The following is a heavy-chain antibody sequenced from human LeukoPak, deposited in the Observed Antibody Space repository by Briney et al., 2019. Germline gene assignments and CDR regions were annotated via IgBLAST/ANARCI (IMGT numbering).Heavy chain of an antibody. D-gene: IGHD3-9*01. CDR1: GFTITDWW. J-gene: IGHJ4*02. CDR3: ARDLTGGREV. CDR2: INEDGRTI. Sequence: GGSLRLSCAVSGFTITDWWMHWVRHAPGQGLMWVSRINEDGRTINYADSVEGRFTISRDRAKNTLYLQMNSLRVEDTAVYFCARDLTGGREVWGQGTLVTVSS. V-gene: IGHV3-74*01.